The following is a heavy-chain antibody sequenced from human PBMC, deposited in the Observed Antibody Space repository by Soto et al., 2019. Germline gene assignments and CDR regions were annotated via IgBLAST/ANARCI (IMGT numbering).Heavy chain of an antibody. D-gene: IGHD3-16*01. Sequence: QVQLVQSGAEVKKPGSSVKVSCKASGDTFSSYTISWVRQAPGQGLEWMGRIIPILGIANYAQKFQGRVTITADKSTSTAYMELSSLRSEDTAVYYCARGSLGDTDYGMDVWGQGTTVTVSS. CDR3: ARGSLGDTDYGMDV. CDR1: GDTFSSYT. J-gene: IGHJ6*02. V-gene: IGHV1-69*02. CDR2: IIPILGIA.